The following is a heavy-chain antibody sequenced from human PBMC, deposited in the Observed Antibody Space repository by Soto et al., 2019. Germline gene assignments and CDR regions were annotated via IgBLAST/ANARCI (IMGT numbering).Heavy chain of an antibody. V-gene: IGHV3-64D*06. D-gene: IGHD3-3*01. J-gene: IGHJ4*02. CDR1: GFTFSNFP. Sequence: PGGSLRLSCSASGFTFSNFPMHWVRQAPGKGLQYVSAISSNGGRTYYADSVKGRFTVSRDNSKNTLYLQLSSLRTEDTALYYCVKLVTWVQTTIQGWGQGTLVTVSS. CDR3: VKLVTWVQTTIQG. CDR2: ISSNGGRT.